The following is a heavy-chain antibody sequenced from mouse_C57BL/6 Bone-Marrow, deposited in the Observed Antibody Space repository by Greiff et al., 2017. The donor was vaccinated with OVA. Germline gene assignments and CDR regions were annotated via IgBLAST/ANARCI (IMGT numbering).Heavy chain of an antibody. J-gene: IGHJ4*01. D-gene: IGHD2-3*01. CDR3: ASRLLRNAMDY. Sequence: EVMLVESGGGLVKPGGSLKLSCAASGFTFSDYGMHWVRQAPEKGLEWVAYISSGSSTIYYADTVKGRFPISRDNAKNTLFLQMSSLRYENTAMYYCASRLLRNAMDYWGQGTSVTVAS. CDR1: GFTFSDYG. CDR2: ISSGSSTI. V-gene: IGHV5-17*01.